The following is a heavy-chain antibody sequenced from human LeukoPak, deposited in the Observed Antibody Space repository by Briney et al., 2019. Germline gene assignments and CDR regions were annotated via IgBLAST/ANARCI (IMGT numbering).Heavy chain of an antibody. CDR3: ARYVVYGSGKYYFDY. Sequence: PSETLSLTCIVSGGSVSSTTYYWGWIRQPPGKGLEWIASINYSGSTYYNPSLKSRVTISVDTSENQFSLKLSSVTAADTAVYYCARYVVYGSGKYYFDYWGQGTLVTVSS. V-gene: IGHV4-39*01. J-gene: IGHJ4*02. CDR1: GGSVSSTTYY. D-gene: IGHD3-10*01. CDR2: INYSGST.